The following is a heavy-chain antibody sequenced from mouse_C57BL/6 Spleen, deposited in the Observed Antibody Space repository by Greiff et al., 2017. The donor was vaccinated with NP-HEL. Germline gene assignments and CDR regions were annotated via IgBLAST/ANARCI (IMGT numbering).Heavy chain of an antibody. V-gene: IGHV1-52*01. CDR1: GYTFTSYW. J-gene: IGHJ3*01. D-gene: IGHD2-4*01. CDR3: ARREVYDYDGFAY. Sequence: QVQLQQPGAELVRPGSSVKLSCKASGYTFTSYWMHWVKQRPIQGLEWIGNIDPSDSETHYNQKFKDKATLAVDKSSSTAYMQLSSLTSEDSAVYYCARREVYDYDGFAYWGQGTLVTVSA. CDR2: IDPSDSET.